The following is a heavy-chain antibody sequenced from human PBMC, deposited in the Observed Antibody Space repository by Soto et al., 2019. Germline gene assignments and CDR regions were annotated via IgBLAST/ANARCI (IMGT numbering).Heavy chain of an antibody. J-gene: IGHJ6*02. Sequence: SETLSLTCTVSGGSISSCYWSWIRQPPGKGLEWIGYIYYSGSTNYNPSLKSRVTISVDTSKNQFSLKLSSVTAADTAVYYCARVTAFMAASYYYGMDVWGQGTTVTVSS. V-gene: IGHV4-59*01. CDR1: GGSISSCY. D-gene: IGHD2-15*01. CDR3: ARVTAFMAASYYYGMDV. CDR2: IYYSGST.